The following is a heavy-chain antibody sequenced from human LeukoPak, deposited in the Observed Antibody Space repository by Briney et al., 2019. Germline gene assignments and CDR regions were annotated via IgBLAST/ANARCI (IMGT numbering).Heavy chain of an antibody. Sequence: GESLKISCKGSGYSFTGYWIGWVRQMPGKGLEWMGIIYPGDSDTRYSPSFQGQVTISADKSISTAYLQWSSLKASDTAMYYCASGLYSGSYHDAFDIWGQGTMVTVSS. J-gene: IGHJ3*02. CDR2: IYPGDSDT. V-gene: IGHV5-51*01. D-gene: IGHD1-26*01. CDR1: GYSFTGYW. CDR3: ASGLYSGSYHDAFDI.